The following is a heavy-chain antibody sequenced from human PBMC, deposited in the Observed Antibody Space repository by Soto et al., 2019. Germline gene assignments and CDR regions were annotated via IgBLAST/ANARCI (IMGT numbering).Heavy chain of an antibody. CDR1: GGTFSSYA. V-gene: IGHV1-69*06. CDR3: ARRQGEGRGKGAAYYKYGRDV. J-gene: IGHJ6*02. D-gene: IGHD3-16*01. CDR2: IIPIFGTA. Sequence: QVQLVQSGAEVKKPGSSVKVSCKASGGTFSSYAISWVRQAPGQGLEWMEGIIPIFGTANYAQKFQGRVTITGDKSTSTAYMELSSVRSEDTAVYYCARRQGEGRGKGAAYYKYGRDVWGQGTTVTVSS.